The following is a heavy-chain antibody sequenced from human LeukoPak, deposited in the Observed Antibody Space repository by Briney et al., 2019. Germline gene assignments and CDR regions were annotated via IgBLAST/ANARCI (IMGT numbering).Heavy chain of an antibody. Sequence: SETLSLTCTVSGGSISSYYWSWIRQPPGKGLEWIGYIYYSGSTYYNPSLKSRVTISVDTSKNQFSLKLSSVTAADTAVYYCARGACCTRPYYMDVWGKGTTVTVSS. CDR2: IYYSGST. J-gene: IGHJ6*03. CDR1: GGSISSYY. CDR3: ARGACCTRPYYMDV. V-gene: IGHV4-59*12. D-gene: IGHD2-2*01.